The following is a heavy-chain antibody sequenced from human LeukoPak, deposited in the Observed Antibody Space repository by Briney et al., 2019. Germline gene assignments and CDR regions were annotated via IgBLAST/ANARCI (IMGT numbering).Heavy chain of an antibody. V-gene: IGHV3-23*01. D-gene: IGHD3-10*01. CDR1: GFTFSSYS. CDR2: ISNNGDNT. J-gene: IGHJ4*02. CDR3: AKRSHYYSSGTD. Sequence: PGGSLRLSCAASGFTFSSYSMNWVRQAPGKGLEWVSYISNNGDNTYYAGSAKGRFTISRDNSRNTLYLQMNSLRAEDTAVYFCAKRSHYYSSGTDWGQGTLVTVSS.